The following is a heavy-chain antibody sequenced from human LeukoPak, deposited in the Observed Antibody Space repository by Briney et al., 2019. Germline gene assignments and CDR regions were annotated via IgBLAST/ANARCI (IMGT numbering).Heavy chain of an antibody. CDR2: ISYDGSNT. D-gene: IGHD2-15*01. CDR1: GFTFSSYG. V-gene: IGHV3-30*03. CDR3: VRDSPPAYCSSGSCYFDS. Sequence: GGSLRLSCAASGFTFSSYGMYWVRQAPGKGLEWVATISYDGSNTYYADSLKGRFTISRDISKNTLYLQMDSLRAEDTAVYYCVRDSPPAYCSSGSCYFDSWGQGTLVTVSS. J-gene: IGHJ4*02.